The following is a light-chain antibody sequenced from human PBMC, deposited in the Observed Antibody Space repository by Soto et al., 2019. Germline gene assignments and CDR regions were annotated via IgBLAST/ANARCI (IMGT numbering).Light chain of an antibody. J-gene: IGLJ1*01. Sequence: QPVLTQPASVSGSPGQSITISCTGTSSDLAIYNYVSWYQQQPGKAPKLMIYQVTNRPSGVSHRFSGSRSGNTASLTISGLQAEDEADYYCSSYTDSSNYVFGTGPKVTVL. CDR1: SSDLAIYNY. V-gene: IGLV2-14*01. CDR2: QVT. CDR3: SSYTDSSNYV.